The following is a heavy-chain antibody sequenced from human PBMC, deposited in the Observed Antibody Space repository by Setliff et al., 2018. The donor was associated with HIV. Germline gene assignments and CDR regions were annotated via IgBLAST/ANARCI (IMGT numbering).Heavy chain of an antibody. CDR1: GGSFSGYY. J-gene: IGHJ4*02. CDR2: INPGGST. Sequence: SETLSLTCAVYGGSFSGYYWNWIRQPPGEGLEWIGEINPGGSTNYNPSLKSRVTISVDTSKNQLSLRVSSVTAADTALYYCARATGPRFYFDYWGQGTLVTVSS. V-gene: IGHV4-34*01. CDR3: ARATGPRFYFDY. D-gene: IGHD3-16*01.